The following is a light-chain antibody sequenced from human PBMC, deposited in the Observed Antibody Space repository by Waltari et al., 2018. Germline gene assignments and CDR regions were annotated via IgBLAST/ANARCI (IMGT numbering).Light chain of an antibody. J-gene: IGLJ2*01. V-gene: IGLV1-51*01. CDR1: SSNIGNNY. Sequence: QSVLTQPPSVSATPGQKVTISCSGRSSNIGNNYVSWYQHLPGTAPKLLIYDNSKRPSGTPDRFSGSKSGTSATLGITGLQTGDEADYYCATWDSSLSAGVVFGGGTKLTVL. CDR2: DNS. CDR3: ATWDSSLSAGVV.